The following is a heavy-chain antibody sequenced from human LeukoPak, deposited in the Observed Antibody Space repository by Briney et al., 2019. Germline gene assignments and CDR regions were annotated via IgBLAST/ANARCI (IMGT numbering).Heavy chain of an antibody. V-gene: IGHV1-69*13. D-gene: IGHD4-17*01. CDR3: AGSHLFYDYGDPDAFDI. Sequence: ASVKVSCKASGGTFSSYAISWVRQAPGQGLEWMGGIIPIFGTANYAQKFQGRVTITADESTSTAYMELSSLRSEDTAVYYCAGSHLFYDYGDPDAFDIWGQGTMVTVSS. J-gene: IGHJ3*02. CDR1: GGTFSSYA. CDR2: IIPIFGTA.